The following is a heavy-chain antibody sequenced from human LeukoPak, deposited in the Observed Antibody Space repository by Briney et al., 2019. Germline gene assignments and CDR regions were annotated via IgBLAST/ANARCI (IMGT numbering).Heavy chain of an antibody. Sequence: PSETLSLTCTVSGGSISSYYWSWIRQPPGKGLEWIGNIYYSGNTNYNPSLKSRVTISIDTSKNHFSLKLSAVTAADTAVYYCARRAATVVTHDDFDIWGQGTMVTVSS. CDR3: ARRAATVVTHDDFDI. J-gene: IGHJ3*02. V-gene: IGHV4-59*08. CDR1: GGSISSYY. D-gene: IGHD4-23*01. CDR2: IYYSGNT.